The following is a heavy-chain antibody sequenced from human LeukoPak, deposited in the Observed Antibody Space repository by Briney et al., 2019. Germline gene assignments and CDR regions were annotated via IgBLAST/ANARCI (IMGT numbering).Heavy chain of an antibody. CDR2: IRSEAYGGTT. CDR3: AKAVNGVVARDWFDP. J-gene: IGHJ5*02. CDR1: GFTFGDYA. D-gene: IGHD2-15*01. V-gene: IGHV3-49*04. Sequence: PGGSLRLSCTASGFTFGDYAMSWVRQAPGKGLEWVGFIRSEAYGGTTEYAASVKGRFTISRDDSKSIAYLQMNSLKTEDTAVYYCAKAVNGVVARDWFDPWGQGTLVTVSS.